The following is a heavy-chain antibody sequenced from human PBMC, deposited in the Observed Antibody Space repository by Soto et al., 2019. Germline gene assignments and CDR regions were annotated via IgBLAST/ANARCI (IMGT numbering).Heavy chain of an antibody. CDR3: ARHRDDSSGYPAEYFQH. V-gene: IGHV4-39*01. Sequence: TLSLTCTVSGGSISSSSYYWGWIRQPPGKGLEWIGSIYYSGSTYYNPSLKSRVTISVDTSKNQFSLKLSSVTAADTAVYYCARHRDDSSGYPAEYFQHWGQGXLVTVYS. CDR1: GGSISSSSYY. D-gene: IGHD3-22*01. J-gene: IGHJ1*01. CDR2: IYYSGST.